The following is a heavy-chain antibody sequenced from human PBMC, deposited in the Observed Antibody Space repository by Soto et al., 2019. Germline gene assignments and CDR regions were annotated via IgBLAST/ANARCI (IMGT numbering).Heavy chain of an antibody. CDR2: INSDGSST. J-gene: IGHJ4*02. CDR3: ARGEDYGDTNLDY. Sequence: GGSLRLSCAASGFTFSSYWMHWVRQAPGKGLVWVSRINSDGSSTSYADSVKGRFTISRDNAKNTLYLQMNSLRAEDTAVYYCARGEDYGDTNLDYWGQGTLVTVSS. CDR1: GFTFSSYW. V-gene: IGHV3-74*01. D-gene: IGHD4-17*01.